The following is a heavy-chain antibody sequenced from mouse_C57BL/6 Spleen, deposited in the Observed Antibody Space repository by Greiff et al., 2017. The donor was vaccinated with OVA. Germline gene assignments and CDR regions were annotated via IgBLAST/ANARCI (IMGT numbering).Heavy chain of an antibody. J-gene: IGHJ1*03. CDR2: IYPRDGST. CDR1: GYTFTSYD. D-gene: IGHD2-4*01. Sequence: LQESGPELVKPGASVKLSCKASGYTFTSYDINWVKQRPGQGLEWIGWIYPRDGSTKYNEKFKGKATLTVDTSSSTAYMELHSLTSEDSAVYFCAKDYDVYFDVWGTGTTVTVSS. CDR3: AKDYDVYFDV. V-gene: IGHV1-85*01.